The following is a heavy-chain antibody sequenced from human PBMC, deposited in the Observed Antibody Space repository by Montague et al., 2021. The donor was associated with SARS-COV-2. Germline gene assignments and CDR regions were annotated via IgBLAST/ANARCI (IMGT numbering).Heavy chain of an antibody. CDR1: GGSFSGYY. J-gene: IGHJ6*03. V-gene: IGHV4-34*01. CDR2: INHSGST. CDR3: ARGSDPLGSSSWYYYYYYMDV. D-gene: IGHD6-13*01. Sequence: SETLSLTCAVYGGSFSGYYWSWIRQPPGKGLEWIGEINHSGSTNYNPSLKSRVTISVDTSKNQFSLTLSSVTAADTAVYYCARGSDPLGSSSWYYYYYYMDVWGKGTPVTVSS.